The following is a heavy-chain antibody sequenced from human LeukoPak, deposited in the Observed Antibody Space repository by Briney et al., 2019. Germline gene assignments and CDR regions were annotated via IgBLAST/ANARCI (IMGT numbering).Heavy chain of an antibody. D-gene: IGHD4-17*01. Sequence: GGSLRLSCAASGFTFTDYSMNWVRQAPGKGLEWVSYINPSGSSEHYADSVRGRFSISRDNDKNSLYLQMSRLGAEDTAVYYCARVSPNTVTTLQYFDYWGQGTLVTVSS. CDR2: INPSGSSE. V-gene: IGHV3-48*01. CDR3: ARVSPNTVTTLQYFDY. J-gene: IGHJ4*02. CDR1: GFTFTDYS.